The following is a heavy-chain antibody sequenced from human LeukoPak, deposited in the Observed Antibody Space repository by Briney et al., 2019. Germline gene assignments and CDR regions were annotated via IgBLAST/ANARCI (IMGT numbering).Heavy chain of an antibody. CDR2: IYSGGTT. CDR3: ASLEGSGSYYPRYFDY. J-gene: IGHJ4*02. CDR1: GFTFSSYA. V-gene: IGHV3-53*01. D-gene: IGHD3-10*01. Sequence: GGSLRLSCAASGFTFSSYAMSWVRQAPGKGLEWVSVIYSGGTTYYADSVRGRFTISRDNSKRTLYLEMNSLRAEDTAVYYCASLEGSGSYYPRYFDYWGQGTLVTVSS.